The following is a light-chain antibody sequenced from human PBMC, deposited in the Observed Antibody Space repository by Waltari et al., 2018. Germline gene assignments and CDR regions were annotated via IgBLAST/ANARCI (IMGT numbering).Light chain of an antibody. CDR1: QSISSW. CDR3: QQYNIYWT. V-gene: IGKV1-5*03. CDR2: KSS. Sequence: DIQMTQSPSPLSASVGDRDTIPCRASQSISSWLAWYQQKPGKAPKLLIYKSSSLESGVPSRFSGSGSGTEYTLTISSLQPDDFATYYCQQYNIYWTFGQGTKVEIK. J-gene: IGKJ1*01.